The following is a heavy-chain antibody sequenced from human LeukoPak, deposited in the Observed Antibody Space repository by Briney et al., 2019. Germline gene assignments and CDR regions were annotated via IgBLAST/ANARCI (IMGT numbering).Heavy chain of an antibody. CDR1: GFTFSTYA. CDR3: AKPPPDSSSWLFAY. D-gene: IGHD6-13*01. J-gene: IGHJ4*02. CDR2: ISGNGGST. V-gene: IGHV3-23*01. Sequence: GGSLRLSCAASGFTFSTYATSWVRQAPGKGLEWVSTISGNGGSTYYADSVKGRFTISRDNSKNTLYLQMNSLRAEDTAVYYCAKPPPDSSSWLFAYWGQGTLVTVSS.